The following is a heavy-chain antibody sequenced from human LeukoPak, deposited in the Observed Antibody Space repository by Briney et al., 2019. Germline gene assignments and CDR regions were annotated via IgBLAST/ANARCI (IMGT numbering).Heavy chain of an antibody. CDR1: GGSFSGYY. Sequence: PSEPLSLTCAVYGGSFSGYYWSWIRQPPGKGLEWIGEINHSGSTNYNPSLKSRVTISVDTSKNQFSLKLSSVTAADTAVYYCARDRLRLRSSGAFDIWGQGTMVTASS. J-gene: IGHJ3*02. V-gene: IGHV4-34*01. D-gene: IGHD4-17*01. CDR2: INHSGST. CDR3: ARDRLRLRSSGAFDI.